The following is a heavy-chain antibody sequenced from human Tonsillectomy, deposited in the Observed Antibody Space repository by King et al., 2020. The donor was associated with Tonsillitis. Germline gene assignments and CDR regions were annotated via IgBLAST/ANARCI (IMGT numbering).Heavy chain of an antibody. CDR3: ARVAGNGMDV. Sequence: VQLVESGGGVVQPGRSLRLSCAASGFTFSSYGRHWVRQAPGQGLEWVAVVGYDGSYKYYADSVKGRFSISRDNLQNPVYLQMNSLRAEDTAVYYCARVAGNGMDVWGKGTTVAVSS. CDR2: VGYDGSYK. D-gene: IGHD1-26*01. CDR1: GFTFSSYG. J-gene: IGHJ6*04. V-gene: IGHV3-33*08.